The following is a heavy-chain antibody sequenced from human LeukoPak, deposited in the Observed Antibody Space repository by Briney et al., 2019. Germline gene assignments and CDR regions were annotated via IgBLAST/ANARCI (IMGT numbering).Heavy chain of an antibody. V-gene: IGHV3-21*01. CDR3: ARPLLNTVNNWFDP. J-gene: IGHJ5*02. CDR2: ISSSSSYI. Sequence: PGGSLRLSCAASGFTFSSYSMDWVRQAPGKGLEWVSSISSSSSYIYYADSVKGRFTISRDNAKNSLYLQMNSLRAEDTAVYYCARPLLNTVNNWFDPWGQGTLVTVSS. D-gene: IGHD4-17*01. CDR1: GFTFSSYS.